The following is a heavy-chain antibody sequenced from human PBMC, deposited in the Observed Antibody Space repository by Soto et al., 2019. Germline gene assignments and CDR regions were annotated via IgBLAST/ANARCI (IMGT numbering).Heavy chain of an antibody. D-gene: IGHD3-16*01. V-gene: IGHV4-39*01. CDR3: ARRGGDYAFDI. CDR1: GGSISSSSYY. CDR2: IYYSGST. J-gene: IGHJ3*02. Sequence: SETLSLTCTVSGGSISSSSYYWGWIRQPPGKGLEWIGSIYYSGSTYYNPSLKSRVTISVDTSKNQFSLKLSSVTAADTAVYYCARRGGDYAFDIWGQGTMVTVSS.